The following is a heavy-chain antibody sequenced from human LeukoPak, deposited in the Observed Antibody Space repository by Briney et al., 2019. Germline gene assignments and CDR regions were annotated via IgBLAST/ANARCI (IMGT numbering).Heavy chain of an antibody. CDR1: GFSVSTNY. V-gene: IGHV3-66*02. J-gene: IGHJ5*02. Sequence: GGSLRLSCAASGFSVSTNYMGWVRQAPGKGLEWVSVIYSDGSTHHAESVKGRLTISRDNSKNTLYLQMNSLRAEDTAVYYCARDGGVPDPWGQGTLVTVSS. CDR3: ARDGGVPDP. CDR2: IYSDGST. D-gene: IGHD2-8*02.